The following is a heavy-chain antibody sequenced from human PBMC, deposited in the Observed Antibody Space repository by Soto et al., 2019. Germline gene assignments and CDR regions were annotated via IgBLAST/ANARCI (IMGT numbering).Heavy chain of an antibody. Sequence: EVQLVESGGGLVKPGGSLRLSCAASGFTFNNYNMKWVRQTPGKGLEWVSSISSSGSYVFYTDSVKGRFTISRDNAKSSLSRQINSLRAEDTAVYYCARDQTKFKPDCWGQGTLVTVSS. CDR2: ISSSGSYV. CDR3: ARDQTKFKPDC. D-gene: IGHD2-21*01. CDR1: GFTFNNYN. V-gene: IGHV3-21*06. J-gene: IGHJ4*02.